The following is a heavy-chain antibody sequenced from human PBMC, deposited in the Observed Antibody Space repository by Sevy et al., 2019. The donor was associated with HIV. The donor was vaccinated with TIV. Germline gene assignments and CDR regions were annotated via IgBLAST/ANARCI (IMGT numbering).Heavy chain of an antibody. V-gene: IGHV3-15*01. CDR1: GFTFSSAW. CDR2: IKSEFDGGAI. J-gene: IGHJ6*02. Sequence: GGSLRLSCTASGFTFSSAWMSWVRQAPGKGLEWVGRIKSEFDGGAIDYAAPVKGGFSISREDSKNTVYLQMNRLKTEETAVYYCITDPAYRGYDEEVINYYFYGMDVWGQGTTVTVSS. CDR3: ITDPAYRGYDEEVINYYFYGMDV. D-gene: IGHD5-12*01.